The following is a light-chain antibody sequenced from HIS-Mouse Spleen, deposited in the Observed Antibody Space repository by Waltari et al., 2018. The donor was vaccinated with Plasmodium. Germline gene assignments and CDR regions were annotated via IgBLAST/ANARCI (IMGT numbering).Light chain of an antibody. V-gene: IGLV1-51*01. CDR3: GTWDSSLSAGV. J-gene: IGLJ3*02. Sequence: QSVLPQPPSVSAAPGQKVTIPCSGSSSNIGNNYVSWYQQLPGTAPKLLIYDNNKRPSGIPDRFSGSKSGTSATLGITGLQTGDEADYYCGTWDSSLSAGVFGGGTKLTVL. CDR1: SSNIGNNY. CDR2: DNN.